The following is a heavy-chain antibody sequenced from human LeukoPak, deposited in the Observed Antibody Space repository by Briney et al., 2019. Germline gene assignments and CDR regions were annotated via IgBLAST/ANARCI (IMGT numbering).Heavy chain of an antibody. D-gene: IGHD6-13*01. CDR1: GGSISTYY. CDR3: ARERASAGPHFEH. V-gene: IGHV4-59*01. Sequence: SETLSLTCSVPGGSISTYYWSWIRQPPGKGLEWIGYNYNRGTTNYNPSLKSRVTISVDRYKNQFSLSLTSVTDAHTAVYYCARERASAGPHFEHWGRGIMVTVSS. J-gene: IGHJ4*02. CDR2: NYNRGTT.